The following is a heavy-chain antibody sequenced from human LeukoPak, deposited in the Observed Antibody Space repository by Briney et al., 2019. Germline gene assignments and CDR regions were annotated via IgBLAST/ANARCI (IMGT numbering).Heavy chain of an antibody. CDR1: GGSISSSSYY. CDR3: ARGDSNFPFDY. J-gene: IGHJ4*02. CDR2: INHRGNT. D-gene: IGHD4-11*01. V-gene: IGHV4-39*07. Sequence: SSETLSLTCTVSGGSISSSSYYWGWIRQPPGKGLEWIGEINHRGNTNYNPSLKSRVTISVDTSKNQFSLKLSSVTAADTAVYYCARGDSNFPFDYWGQGTLVTVSS.